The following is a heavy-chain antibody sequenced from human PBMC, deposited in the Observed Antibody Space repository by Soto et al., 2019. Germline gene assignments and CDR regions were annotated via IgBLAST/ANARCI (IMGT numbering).Heavy chain of an antibody. CDR3: ARLWFGELSLWFDP. CDR1: GYTFTSYG. J-gene: IGHJ5*02. Sequence: ASVKVSCKASGYTFTSYGISWVRQAPGQGLEWMGWISAYNGNTNYAQKLQGRVTMTTDTSTSTAYMELRSLRSDDTAVYYCARLWFGELSLWFDPWGQGTLVTVSS. D-gene: IGHD3-10*01. V-gene: IGHV1-18*01. CDR2: ISAYNGNT.